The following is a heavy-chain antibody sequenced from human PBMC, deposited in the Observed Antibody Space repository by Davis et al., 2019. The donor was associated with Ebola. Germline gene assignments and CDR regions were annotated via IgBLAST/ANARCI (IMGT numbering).Heavy chain of an antibody. CDR2: ISSSSSYI. CDR1: GFTFSSYS. Sequence: GESLKISCAASGFTFSSYSMNWVRQAPGKGLEWVSSISSSSSYIYYADSVKGRFTISRDNAKNSLYLQMNSLRAEDTAVYYCARGGWLQISGFDYWGQGTLVTVSS. J-gene: IGHJ4*02. CDR3: ARGGWLQISGFDY. V-gene: IGHV3-21*04. D-gene: IGHD5-24*01.